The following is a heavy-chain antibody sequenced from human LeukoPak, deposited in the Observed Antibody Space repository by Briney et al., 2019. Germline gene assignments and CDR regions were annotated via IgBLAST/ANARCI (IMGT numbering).Heavy chain of an antibody. Sequence: GGSLRLSCAGSGFTFTDYWMTWVRQAPGKGLEWVASIKQDGSQEYYLDSVKGRFTISRDNAKSSLYLQMNSLGAEDTSVYYCVRGITMPGSWGQGTLVTVS. V-gene: IGHV3-7*01. CDR1: GFTFTDYW. CDR3: VRGITMPGS. D-gene: IGHD3-10*01. J-gene: IGHJ5*02. CDR2: IKQDGSQE.